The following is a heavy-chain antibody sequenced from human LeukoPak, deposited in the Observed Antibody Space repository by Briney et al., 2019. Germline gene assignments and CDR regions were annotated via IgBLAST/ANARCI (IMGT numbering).Heavy chain of an antibody. CDR3: ARHYSNFGHDNWFDP. CDR2: IYYSGST. CDR1: GGSISSYY. V-gene: IGHV4-59*08. D-gene: IGHD4-4*01. J-gene: IGHJ5*02. Sequence: SETLSLTCTVSGGSISSYYWSWIRQPPGKGLEWIGYIYYSGSTNYNPSLKSRVTISVDTSKNQFSLKLSSVTTADTAVYYCARHYSNFGHDNWFDPWGQGTLVTVSS.